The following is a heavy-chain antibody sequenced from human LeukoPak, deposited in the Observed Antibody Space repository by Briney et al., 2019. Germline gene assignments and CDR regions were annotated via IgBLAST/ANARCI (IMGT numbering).Heavy chain of an antibody. D-gene: IGHD6-13*01. V-gene: IGHV1-2*02. J-gene: IGHJ4*02. CDR2: INPKGGAA. Sequence: ASVKVSCKASGYIFSDYYKHWVRQAPGQGLEWLGWINPKGGAADYAQQFRGRVTMTRDTSINTDYMEMKRVTSDDTAVYYCARGAEAETSPLDFWGQGTLVIVS. CDR1: GYIFSDYY. CDR3: ARGAEAETSPLDF.